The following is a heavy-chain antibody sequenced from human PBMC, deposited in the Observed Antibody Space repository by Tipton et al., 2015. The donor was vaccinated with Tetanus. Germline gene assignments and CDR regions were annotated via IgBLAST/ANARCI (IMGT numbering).Heavy chain of an antibody. CDR3: ARGTGDY. V-gene: IGHV4-30-2*01. CDR2: TYHTGGT. D-gene: IGHD1-14*01. J-gene: IGHJ4*02. Sequence: LRLSCAVSGVSIRNGGYSWNWIRQPAGKGLEWIGYTYHTGGTYYNPSLKSRVTISVDRSSDQFSLKLSSVTAADTAVYYCARGTGDYWGQGTLVTVSS. CDR1: GVSIRNGGYS.